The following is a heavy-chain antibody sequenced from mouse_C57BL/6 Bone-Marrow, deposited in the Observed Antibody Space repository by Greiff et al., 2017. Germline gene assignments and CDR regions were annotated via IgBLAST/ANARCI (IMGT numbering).Heavy chain of an antibody. V-gene: IGHV2-6*01. CDR3: SRYEYEYAMDY. CDR2: IWGVGST. Sequence: VMLVESGPGLVAPSQSLSNTCTVPGFSLTRYGVDWVRQSTGKGLEWLGVIWGVGSTNYNSALKSRLSISKDNSKSQVFLKMNSLQTDDTAMYYGSRYEYEYAMDYWGQGTSVTVSS. J-gene: IGHJ4*01. D-gene: IGHD2-4*01. CDR1: GFSLTRYG.